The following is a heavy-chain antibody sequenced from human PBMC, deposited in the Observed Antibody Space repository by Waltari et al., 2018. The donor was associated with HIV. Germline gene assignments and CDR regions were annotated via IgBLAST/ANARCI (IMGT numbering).Heavy chain of an antibody. CDR3: ARGVRYLGP. CDR2: HYPGGDT. D-gene: IGHD3-9*01. J-gene: IGHJ5*02. CDR1: GFFVNTNY. V-gene: IGHV3-53*05. Sequence: VAESGGALIQPGGSLRLSCVADGFFVNTNYMTWVRQAPGKSWEGVAVHYPGGDTHYADSVKGRFSLSRDNFRNTVFLQLNNLIFDDTALYFCARGVRYLGPWGHGTRVTVSS.